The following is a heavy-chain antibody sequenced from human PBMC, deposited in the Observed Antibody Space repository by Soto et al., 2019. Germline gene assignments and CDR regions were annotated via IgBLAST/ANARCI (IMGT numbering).Heavy chain of an antibody. CDR2: SSNSGTFS. Sequence: LRLSCEGSGFTFSDYYISWIRQAPGKGLEWISYSSNSGTFSRYADSVKGRFSISRDNTKNLLYLQMNSLRAEDTAVYYCARSGDNYNRLDYWGQGTPVTVSS. J-gene: IGHJ4*02. CDR3: ARSGDNYNRLDY. CDR1: GFTFSDYY. D-gene: IGHD1-1*01. V-gene: IGHV3-11*06.